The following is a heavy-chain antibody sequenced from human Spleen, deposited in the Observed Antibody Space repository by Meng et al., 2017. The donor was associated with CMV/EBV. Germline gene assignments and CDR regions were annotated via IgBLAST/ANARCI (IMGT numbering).Heavy chain of an antibody. V-gene: IGHV3-30-3*01. CDR2: ISYDGSNK. CDR1: GFTFSSYA. D-gene: IGHD2-2*01. CDR3: ARDAGRYCTSTSCRPNYGMDV. J-gene: IGHJ6*02. Sequence: GEPLKISCAASGFTFSSYAIHWVRQAPGKGLEWVAVISYDGSNKYYSDSVKGRFTISRDNSKNTLYVQMNSLRTEDTAVYYCARDAGRYCTSTSCRPNYGMDVWGQGTTVTVSS.